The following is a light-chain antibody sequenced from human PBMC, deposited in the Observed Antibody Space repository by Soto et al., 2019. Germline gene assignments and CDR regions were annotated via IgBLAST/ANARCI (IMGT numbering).Light chain of an antibody. CDR3: QQYNNWPRT. J-gene: IGKJ1*01. V-gene: IGKV3-15*01. CDR1: QSVGSN. Sequence: EIVMTQSPATLSVSPGESATLSCRASQSVGSNLVWYQHKPGQAPRLLIYGASTRATGIPARFSGSGSGTEFTLTISSLHSEDFAFYYCQQYNNWPRTFGQGTKVEIK. CDR2: GAS.